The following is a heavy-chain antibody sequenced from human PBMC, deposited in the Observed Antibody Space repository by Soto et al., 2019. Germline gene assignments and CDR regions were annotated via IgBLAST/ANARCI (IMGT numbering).Heavy chain of an antibody. Sequence: QVQLQESGPGLVKPSGTLSLTCAVSGGSISSSNWWSWVRQPPGKGLEWIGEIYHSGSTNYNPSRSRRVTRAVDKSKDQFSLKLSPVTAADTAVYYCAGGSRGWYGAEYFQHWGQGTLVTVSS. D-gene: IGHD6-19*01. CDR3: AGGSRGWYGAEYFQH. CDR1: GGSISSSNW. CDR2: IYHSGST. V-gene: IGHV4-4*02. J-gene: IGHJ1*01.